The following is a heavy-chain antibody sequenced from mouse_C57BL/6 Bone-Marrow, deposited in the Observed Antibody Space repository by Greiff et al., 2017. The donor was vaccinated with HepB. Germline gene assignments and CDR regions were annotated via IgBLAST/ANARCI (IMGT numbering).Heavy chain of an antibody. CDR2: IYPRSGNT. D-gene: IGHD1-1*01. Sequence: QVQLQQSGAELARPGASVKLSCKASGYTFTSYGISWVKQRTGQGLEWIGEIYPRSGNTYYNEKFKGKATLTADKSSSTAYMELRSLPSDDSAVYFCAALTTVVARAMDYWGQGTSVTVSS. CDR1: GYTFTSYG. J-gene: IGHJ4*01. CDR3: AALTTVVARAMDY. V-gene: IGHV1-81*01.